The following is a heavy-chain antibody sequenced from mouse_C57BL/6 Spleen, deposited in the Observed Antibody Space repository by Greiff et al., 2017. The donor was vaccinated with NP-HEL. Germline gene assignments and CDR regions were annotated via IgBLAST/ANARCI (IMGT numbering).Heavy chain of an antibody. CDR2: IYPRDGST. V-gene: IGHV1-85*01. CDR1: GYTFTSYD. J-gene: IGHJ1*03. CDR3: ARSRAYYGSSYEDWYFDV. D-gene: IGHD1-1*01. Sequence: QVQLQQSGPELVKPGASVKLSCKASGYTFTSYDLNWVKQRPGQGLGWIGWIYPRDGSTKSNAKFKGKATLTVDTSSSTAYMELHSLTSEDSAVYFCARSRAYYGSSYEDWYFDVWGTGTTVTVSS.